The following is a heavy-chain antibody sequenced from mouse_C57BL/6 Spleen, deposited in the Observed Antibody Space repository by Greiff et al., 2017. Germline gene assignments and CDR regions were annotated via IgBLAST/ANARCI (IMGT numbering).Heavy chain of an antibody. CDR3: ARLRDYAMDY. V-gene: IGHV1-61*01. J-gene: IGHJ4*01. CDR1: CYTFTSYW. CDR2: IYPSDSET. Sequence: QVQLQQPGAELVRPGSSVKLSCKASCYTFTSYWMDWVKQRPGQGLEWIGNIYPSDSETHYNQKFKDKATLTVDKSSSTAYMQLSSLTSEDSAVYYCARLRDYAMDYWGQGTSVTVSS.